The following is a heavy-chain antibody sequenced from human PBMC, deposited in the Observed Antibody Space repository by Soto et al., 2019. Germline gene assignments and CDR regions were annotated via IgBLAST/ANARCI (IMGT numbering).Heavy chain of an antibody. V-gene: IGHV3-23*01. CDR3: AKDSMGTGSSGYYYPFDY. D-gene: IGHD3-22*01. Sequence: EVHLLESGGGLVQPGGSLRLSCAASGFTFSSYAMSWVRQAPGKGLEWVSAISYSGGGTYYADSVKGRFTISRDNSRNTQFLQMNSLRAEDTAVYYCAKDSMGTGSSGYYYPFDYWGQGTLVTVSS. J-gene: IGHJ4*02. CDR1: GFTFSSYA. CDR2: ISYSGGGT.